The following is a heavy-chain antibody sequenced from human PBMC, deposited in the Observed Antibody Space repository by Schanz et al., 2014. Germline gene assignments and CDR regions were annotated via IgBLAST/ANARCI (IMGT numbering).Heavy chain of an antibody. J-gene: IGHJ3*02. Sequence: EVQLGESGGGLVQPGGSLRLSCAASGFTVSNNYMSWVRQAPGKGLEWVSAISGSGDNTFYADSVRGRFTISRDNSRNTLYLQMNSLRAEDTAVYYCAREMLDIVATMDDDAFDIWGQGTMVTVSS. CDR1: GFTVSNNY. CDR3: AREMLDIVATMDDDAFDI. CDR2: ISGSGDNT. D-gene: IGHD5-12*01. V-gene: IGHV3-23*04.